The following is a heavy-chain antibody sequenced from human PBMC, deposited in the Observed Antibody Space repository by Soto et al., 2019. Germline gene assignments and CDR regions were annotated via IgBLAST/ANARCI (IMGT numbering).Heavy chain of an antibody. D-gene: IGHD3-10*01. Sequence: SETQPLTCPFSGGSIRSSRYYWVWISRPSGKGLEWIGSIYYSGSTYYNPSLKSRVTISVDTSKNQFSLKLSSVAAADTAVYYCATYYATGEPNWFDPWGQGILVTVS. J-gene: IGHJ5*02. V-gene: IGHV4-39*01. CDR3: ATYYATGEPNWFDP. CDR1: GGSIRSSRYY. CDR2: IYYSGST.